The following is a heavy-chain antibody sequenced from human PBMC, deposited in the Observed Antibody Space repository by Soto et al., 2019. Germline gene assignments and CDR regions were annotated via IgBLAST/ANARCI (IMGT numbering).Heavy chain of an antibody. D-gene: IGHD1-20*01. CDR1: GGSFSDHA. CDR2: ISYSGGKT. Sequence: PGGSLRLSCAASGGSFSDHAMGWVRQAPRGGLESIASISYSGGKTYYKDSVKGRFTISRDNSKNTLYLQMNALRAEDSAIYYCTRILQPGITSYYYGLDVWGQGTTVTVSS. J-gene: IGHJ6*02. CDR3: TRILQPGITSYYYGLDV. V-gene: IGHV3-23*01.